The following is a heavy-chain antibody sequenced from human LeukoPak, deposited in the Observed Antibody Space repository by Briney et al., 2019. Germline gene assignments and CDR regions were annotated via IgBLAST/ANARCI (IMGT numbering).Heavy chain of an antibody. Sequence: GGSLRLSCVGSGFTFRSHAMSWVRQAPEKGLEFVSGIYENGGTTYYADSVKGRFSISRDNSKNTQYLQMDSLRGEDTAVYYCAKDFRIGYSAHFDYWGQGALVTVSS. CDR3: AKDFRIGYSAHFDY. J-gene: IGHJ4*02. D-gene: IGHD2-21*01. CDR1: GFTFRSHA. CDR2: IYENGGTT. V-gene: IGHV3-23*01.